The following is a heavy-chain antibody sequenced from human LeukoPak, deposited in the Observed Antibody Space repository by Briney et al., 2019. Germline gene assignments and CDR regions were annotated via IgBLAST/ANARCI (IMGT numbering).Heavy chain of an antibody. J-gene: IGHJ1*01. CDR1: GGTFSSYA. V-gene: IGHV1-69*13. D-gene: IGHD6-19*01. Sequence: GASVKVSCKASGGTFSSYAISWARQAPGQGLEWMGGIIPIFGTANYAQKFQGRVTITADESTSTAYMELSSLRSEDTAVYYCASQTGSGWCHGAECCQHWGQGPLVTVSS. CDR2: IIPIFGTA. CDR3: ASQTGSGWCHGAECCQH.